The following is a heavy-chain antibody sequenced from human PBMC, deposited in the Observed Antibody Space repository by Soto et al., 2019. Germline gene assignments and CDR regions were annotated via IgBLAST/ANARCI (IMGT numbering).Heavy chain of an antibody. V-gene: IGHV1-8*01. CDR1: GYTFTNHD. CDR3: TRVGGNWNYDYFDH. J-gene: IGHJ4*02. Sequence: QVQLVQSGAEVKKPGASVKVACKASGYTFTNHDINWVRQASGGGPEWMGWMSPNSGDTGYAQNFQDRVTMTRDTSTRTAYMELSSLRSEDTADYYCTRVGGNWNYDYFDHCGQGTLVTVSS. CDR2: MSPNSGDT. D-gene: IGHD1-7*01.